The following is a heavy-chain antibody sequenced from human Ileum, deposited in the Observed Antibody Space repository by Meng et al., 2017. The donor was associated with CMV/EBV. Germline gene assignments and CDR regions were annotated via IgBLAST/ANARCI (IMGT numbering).Heavy chain of an antibody. V-gene: IGHV1-18*01. D-gene: IGHD3-3*01. CDR2: IAAYNGNT. Sequence: QVLLVQSGVDVKKPGASMKVSCKTSGYNFLSYGITWVRQVPGQGLEWMGWIAAYNGNTNSAQKFQDRINMTIEKTTSTAYMELRGLRSDDTAVYYCARVLGSYDFTFDPWGQGTLVTASS. J-gene: IGHJ5*02. CDR3: ARVLGSYDFTFDP. CDR1: GYNFLSYG.